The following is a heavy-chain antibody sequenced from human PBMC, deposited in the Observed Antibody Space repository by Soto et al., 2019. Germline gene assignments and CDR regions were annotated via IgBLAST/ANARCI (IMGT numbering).Heavy chain of an antibody. J-gene: IGHJ6*03. CDR1: GYSFTSYW. CDR3: ARRDSSSWYGNYYYMDV. Sequence: GESLKISCKGSGYSFTSYWIGWVRQMPGKGLEWMGIIYPGDSDTRYSPSFQGQVTISADKSISTAYLQWSSLKASDTAMYYCARRDSSSWYGNYYYMDVWGKGTTVTVSS. CDR2: IYPGDSDT. D-gene: IGHD6-13*01. V-gene: IGHV5-51*01.